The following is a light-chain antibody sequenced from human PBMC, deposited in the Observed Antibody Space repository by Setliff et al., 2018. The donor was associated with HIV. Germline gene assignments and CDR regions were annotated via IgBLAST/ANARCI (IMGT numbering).Light chain of an antibody. CDR3: NSYTGSSTGYV. Sequence: QSVLTQPVSVSGSPGQSITISCTGTSSDVGDYDFVSWFQQHPGKAPKLMIYEVSNRPSGVSNRFSGSKSGNTASLTISGLQAEDEADYYCNSYTGSSTGYVFGTGTKVTVL. CDR2: EVS. CDR1: SSDVGDYDF. V-gene: IGLV2-14*01. J-gene: IGLJ1*01.